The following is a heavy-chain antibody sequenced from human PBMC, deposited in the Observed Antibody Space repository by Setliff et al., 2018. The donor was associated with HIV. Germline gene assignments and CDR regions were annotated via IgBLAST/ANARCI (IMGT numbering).Heavy chain of an antibody. CDR1: GVTFSSYS. Sequence: GGSLRLSCAASGVTFSSYSMNWVRQAPGKGLEWLSYISRNSDTIYYADSVKGRFTISRDNAENSLFLQMNSLRAEDTAVYYCARVQYFNSGGYWATIRHYYYMDVWGKGTAVTVS. D-gene: IGHD3-22*01. CDR3: ARVQYFNSGGYWATIRHYYYMDV. V-gene: IGHV3-48*01. CDR2: ISRNSDTI. J-gene: IGHJ6*03.